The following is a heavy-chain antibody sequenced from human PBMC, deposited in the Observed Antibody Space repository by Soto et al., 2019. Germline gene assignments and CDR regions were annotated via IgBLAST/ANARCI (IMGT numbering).Heavy chain of an antibody. CDR2: VTGSRSYI. CDR1: GFTFSSYS. D-gene: IGHD2-15*01. CDR3: ARDLCSGGRCYLFDY. V-gene: IGHV3-21*01. J-gene: IGHJ4*02. Sequence: PGGSLRLSCAASGFTFSSYSMNWVSQAPGKGLEWFSSVTGSRSYIHYADSVKGRFTISRDNAKNSLYLQMNSLRAEDTAVYYCARDLCSGGRCYLFDYWGQGTLVTVSS.